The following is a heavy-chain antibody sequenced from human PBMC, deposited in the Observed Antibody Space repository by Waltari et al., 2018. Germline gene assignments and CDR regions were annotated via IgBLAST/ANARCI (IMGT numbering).Heavy chain of an antibody. CDR1: GGPISSSSYS. Sequence: QLQLQESGPGLVTPSETLSLTCPVSGGPISSSSYSWGWIRQPPGKGLEWIGSIYYSGSTYYNPSLKSRVTISVDTSKNQFSLKLSSVTAADTAVYYCASGQRDPSLYYYYYYMDVWGKGTTVTISS. J-gene: IGHJ6*03. CDR3: ASGQRDPSLYYYYYYMDV. CDR2: IYYSGST. V-gene: IGHV4-39*07.